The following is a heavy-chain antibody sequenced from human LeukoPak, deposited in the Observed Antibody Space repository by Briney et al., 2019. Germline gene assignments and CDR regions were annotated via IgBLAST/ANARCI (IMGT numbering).Heavy chain of an antibody. CDR1: GYTFTSYG. CDR2: ISAYNGNT. CDR3: ARDVDYYDSSGYYYVVSDYYYYGMDV. D-gene: IGHD3-22*01. J-gene: IGHJ6*02. V-gene: IGHV1-18*01. Sequence: ASVKVSCKASGYTFTSYGISWVRQAPGQGLEWMGWISAYNGNTNDAQKLQGRVTMTTDTSTSTAYMELRSLRSDDTAVYYCARDVDYYDSSGYYYVVSDYYYYGMDVWGQGTTVTVSS.